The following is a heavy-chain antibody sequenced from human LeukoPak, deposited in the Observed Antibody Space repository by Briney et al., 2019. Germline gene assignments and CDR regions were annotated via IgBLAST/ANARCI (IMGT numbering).Heavy chain of an antibody. Sequence: SGTLSLTCGVSGGSITSTNYWTWVRQPPGKGLEWIGEVNLQGSTNYNPSLMGRAAISVDMSENPFSLQLTSVTAADTAVYYCAREGGPYRPLDYSGQGTLVTVSS. CDR1: GGSITSTNY. J-gene: IGHJ4*02. V-gene: IGHV4-4*02. CDR2: VNLQGST. CDR3: AREGGPYRPLDY.